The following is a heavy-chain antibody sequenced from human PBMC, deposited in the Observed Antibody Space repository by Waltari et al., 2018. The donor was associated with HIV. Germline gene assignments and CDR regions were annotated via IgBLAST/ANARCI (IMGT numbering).Heavy chain of an antibody. J-gene: IGHJ6*01. CDR3: ARDSAPGLAVDDDDGEFFYYGLDV. CDR2: VNHVGRT. CDR1: GGSFSGYS. V-gene: IGHV4-34*01. Sequence: QVHLEQWGTGLLRPSETLSLTCAVYGGSFSGYSWSWLRPSPGGGLEWIGEVNHVGRTNYSPSLKGRVTVSVDTSKNQFSLTMRSVTAADTAVYYCARDSAPGLAVDDDDGEFFYYGLDVWGQGTTVTVSS. D-gene: IGHD3-10*01.